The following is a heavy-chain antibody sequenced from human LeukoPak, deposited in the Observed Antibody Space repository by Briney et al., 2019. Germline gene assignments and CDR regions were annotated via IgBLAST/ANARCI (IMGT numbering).Heavy chain of an antibody. Sequence: TSETLSLTCSVSGASISSGDYYWSWIRQPPGKGLEWIGFIYYSGNTYYNPSLKSRVTISVDTSKNQFSLKLSSVIAADTAVYYCARDVPEVPAAFRWDWFDPWGQGTLVTVSS. V-gene: IGHV4-30-4*08. J-gene: IGHJ5*02. CDR3: ARDVPEVPAAFRWDWFDP. CDR1: GASISSGDYY. CDR2: IYYSGNT. D-gene: IGHD2-2*01.